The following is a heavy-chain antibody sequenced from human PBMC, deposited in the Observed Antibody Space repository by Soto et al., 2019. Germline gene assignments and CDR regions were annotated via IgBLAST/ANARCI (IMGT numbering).Heavy chain of an antibody. D-gene: IGHD2-15*01. CDR2: IYYSGST. Sequence: QVQLQESGPGLVKPSQTLSLTCTVSGGSISSGDYYWSWIRQPPGKGLGWIGYIYYSGSTYYNPSLKSRVTISVDTSKNQFSLKLSSVTAADTAVYYCARRYCSGGSCYFPYYSGMDVWGQGTTVTVSS. J-gene: IGHJ6*02. CDR3: ARRYCSGGSCYFPYYSGMDV. CDR1: GGSISSGDYY. V-gene: IGHV4-30-4*01.